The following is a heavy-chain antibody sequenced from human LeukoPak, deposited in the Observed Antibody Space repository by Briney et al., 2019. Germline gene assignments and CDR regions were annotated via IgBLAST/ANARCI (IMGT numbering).Heavy chain of an antibody. V-gene: IGHV4-4*09. D-gene: IGHD6-6*01. Sequence: SETLSLTCTVSGGSITSYYWSWIRQPPGKGLEWIGYIYTSGSTKYNPSLKSRVTMSVDTSKNQFSLKLNSMTAADTAVYYCARLNDYSSSFDPWGQRTLVTVSS. CDR1: GGSITSYY. J-gene: IGHJ5*02. CDR2: IYTSGST. CDR3: ARLNDYSSSFDP.